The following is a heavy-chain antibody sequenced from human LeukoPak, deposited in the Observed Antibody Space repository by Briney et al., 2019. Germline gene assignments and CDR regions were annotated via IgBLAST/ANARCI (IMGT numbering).Heavy chain of an antibody. CDR1: GGSISSGGYS. D-gene: IGHD3-22*01. Sequence: SETLSLTCAVSGGSISSGGYSWSWIRQPPGKGLEWIGYIYHSGSTYYNPSLKSRVTISVDRSKNQFSLKLSSVTAADTAVYYCARGLGYYDSSGFYDAFDIWGQGTMVTVSS. V-gene: IGHV4-30-2*01. CDR3: ARGLGYYDSSGFYDAFDI. J-gene: IGHJ3*02. CDR2: IYHSGST.